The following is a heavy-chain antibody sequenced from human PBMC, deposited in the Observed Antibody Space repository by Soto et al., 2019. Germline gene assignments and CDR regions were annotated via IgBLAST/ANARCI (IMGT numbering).Heavy chain of an antibody. CDR1: GFTFSSYA. J-gene: IGHJ4*02. V-gene: IGHV3-23*01. CDR2: ISGSGGST. D-gene: IGHD4-17*01. CDR3: AKNTYGDYVAFDY. Sequence: EVQLLESGGGLVQPGGSLRLSCAASGFTFSSYAMSWVRQAPGKGLEWVSAISGSGGSTYYADSVKGRFTISRDNSKNALYLQLNSLRAEDTAVYYCAKNTYGDYVAFDYGGQGTLVTVSS.